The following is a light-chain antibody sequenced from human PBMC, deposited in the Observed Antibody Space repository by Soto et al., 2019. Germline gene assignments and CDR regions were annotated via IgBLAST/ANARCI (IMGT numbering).Light chain of an antibody. CDR1: SSNIGRNT. V-gene: IGLV1-44*01. Sequence: QDVVTQPPSASGTPGQRVTISCAGSSSNIGRNTVNWYHQLPGAAPKLLIYNNYQRPSGVPDRFSGSKSGTSASLAISGLQSEDEADYYCAAWDDSLNGHVVFGGGTKLTVL. CDR3: AAWDDSLNGHVV. CDR2: NNY. J-gene: IGLJ2*01.